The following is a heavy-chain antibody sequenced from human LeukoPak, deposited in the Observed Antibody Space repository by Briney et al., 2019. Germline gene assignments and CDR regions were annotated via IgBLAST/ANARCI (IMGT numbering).Heavy chain of an antibody. CDR1: GFTFSDYY. J-gene: IGHJ6*03. V-gene: IGHV3-11*01. CDR2: ISGSGSTI. CDR3: ARDQEAYCSSTSCYEYYYYMDV. D-gene: IGHD2-2*01. Sequence: GGSLRLSCAASGFTFSDYYMSWIRQAPGKGLEWVSYISGSGSTIFYADSVKGRFTISRDNAKSSLHLQMNSLRAEDTAVYYCARDQEAYCSSTSCYEYYYYMDVWGKGTTVTISS.